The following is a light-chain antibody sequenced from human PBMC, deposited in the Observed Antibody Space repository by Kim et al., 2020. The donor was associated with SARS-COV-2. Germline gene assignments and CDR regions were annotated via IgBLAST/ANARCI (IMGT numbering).Light chain of an antibody. V-gene: IGKV4-1*01. CDR3: QQYFGTMT. J-gene: IGKJ5*01. CDR2: WAS. CDR1: QDIRSPATNKDY. Sequence: DIVMTQSPASLAVSLGARATIDCKSSQDIRSPATNKDYLAWYQQKAGQPPKLLIYWASTRESGVPERFSGSGSGTEFTLTISSLQAEDVAVYYCQQYFGTMTFGQGTRLEIK.